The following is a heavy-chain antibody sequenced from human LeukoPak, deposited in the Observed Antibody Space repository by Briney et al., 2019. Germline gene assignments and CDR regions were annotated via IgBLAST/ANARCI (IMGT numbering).Heavy chain of an antibody. CDR1: GGPLSGYS. D-gene: IGHD3-22*01. V-gene: IGHV4-4*07. J-gene: IGHJ4*02. Sequence: ETLSLTCTVSGGPLSGYSWSWIRQRAGKGLAWIGRIYTSGSTNYKPSLKSRVTMSVATSKNQFSLKLSSVTAADTAVYYCARGSPIGGFGYWGQGTLVTVSS. CDR3: ARGSPIGGFGY. CDR2: IYTSGST.